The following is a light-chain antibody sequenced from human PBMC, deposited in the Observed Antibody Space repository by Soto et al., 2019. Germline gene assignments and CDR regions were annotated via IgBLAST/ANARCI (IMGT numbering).Light chain of an antibody. J-gene: IGKJ1*01. V-gene: IGKV3-20*01. CDR3: QQCAYSPRT. CDR1: QNIDNNY. CDR2: DAS. Sequence: EIVLTQSPDSLSLSPGERATLSCRASQNIDNNYLVWYQQRPGLAPRLLIYDASVRATGIPDRFSGSGSGTDFTLCISRLEPEDFAVYYCQQCAYSPRTFGQGTKVEVK.